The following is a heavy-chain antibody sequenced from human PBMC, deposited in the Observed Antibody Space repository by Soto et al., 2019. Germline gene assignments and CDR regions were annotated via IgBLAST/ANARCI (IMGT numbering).Heavy chain of an antibody. CDR3: ATEFYYDDSGYYSRYWYFDF. CDR1: GGTFSSHG. J-gene: IGHJ2*01. D-gene: IGHD3-22*01. V-gene: IGHV1-69*01. CDR2: IIPKFDKT. Sequence: QVQLVQSGAEVKKPGSSVKVSCKASGGTFSSHGFNWVRQAPGQGLEWMGGIIPKFDKTNYAQKFQGRLTITAVESTTTAYMELSSLRSEDTAVYYCATEFYYDDSGYYSRYWYFDFWGRGTLVTVSS.